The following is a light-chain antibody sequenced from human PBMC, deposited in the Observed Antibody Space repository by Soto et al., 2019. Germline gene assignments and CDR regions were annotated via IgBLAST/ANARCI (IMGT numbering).Light chain of an antibody. J-gene: IGLJ2*01. CDR2: DVT. CDR3: SSYTSGKTPVV. Sequence: QSALTQPASVSGSPGQSITIYCVGTSSDVGGYNYVSWYQQHPGKAPKLMIYDVTNRPSGVSDRFSGSKSGNSASLTISGLQTEDDADYYCSSYTSGKTPVVFGRGTKLTVL. V-gene: IGLV2-14*03. CDR1: SSDVGGYNY.